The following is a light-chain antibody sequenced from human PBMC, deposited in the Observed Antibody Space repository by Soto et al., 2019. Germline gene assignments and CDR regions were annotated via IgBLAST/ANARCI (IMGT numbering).Light chain of an antibody. CDR3: ETWDGNTRV. CDR2: LEGSGSY. Sequence: QSVLTQSSSASASLGSSVKLTCTLSSGHSSYIIAWHQQQPGKAPRYLMKLEGSGSYNKGSGVPDRFSGSSSGADRYLTISNLQFVDEADYYCETWDGNTRVFAGGTKLTVL. J-gene: IGLJ3*02. CDR1: SGHSSYI. V-gene: IGLV4-60*02.